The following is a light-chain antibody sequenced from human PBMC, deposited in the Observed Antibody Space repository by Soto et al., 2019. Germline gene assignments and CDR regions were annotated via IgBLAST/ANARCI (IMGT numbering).Light chain of an antibody. CDR2: GSS. CDR1: QDITTF. Sequence: EVVVTQSPATLSVSPGETVTLSCRASQDITTFLAWYHQKPGLAPSLLIYGSSTRATRIPARFSGSGSGIEFTLTISSLQSEDFGVYYCQQYKDWPLTFGGGTKVEIK. V-gene: IGKV3-15*01. CDR3: QQYKDWPLT. J-gene: IGKJ4*01.